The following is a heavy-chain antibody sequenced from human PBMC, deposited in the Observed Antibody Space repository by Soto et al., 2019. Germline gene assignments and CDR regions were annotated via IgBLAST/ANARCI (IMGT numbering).Heavy chain of an antibody. J-gene: IGHJ5*02. Sequence: QITLEQSGPTLVKPPQTLTLTCTFSGFSLRTPGVGVGWIRQPPGKALEWLALIYWADDKRYSPSPKSRLTIPQDTSKNPVVLTMTNMDPVHTARHYCARNVIIPTAMPGTNWSDPWGEGTMVTVSS. CDR3: ARNVIIPTAMPGTNWSDP. D-gene: IGHD2-2*01. CDR2: IYWADDK. CDR1: GFSLRTPGVG. V-gene: IGHV2-5*02.